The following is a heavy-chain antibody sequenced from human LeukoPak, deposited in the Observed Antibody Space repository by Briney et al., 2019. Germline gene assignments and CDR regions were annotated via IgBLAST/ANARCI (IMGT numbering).Heavy chain of an antibody. J-gene: IGHJ4*02. V-gene: IGHV4-31*03. Sequence: SSETLSLTCTVSGGSISSDGYYWSWIRQHPGKGLEWIGYIYYSGSTYYNPSLKSRVTISVDTSKNQFSLKLSSVTAADTAVYYCARVRVVAATPFFDYWGQGTLVTVSS. CDR1: GGSISSDGYY. D-gene: IGHD2-15*01. CDR3: ARVRVVAATPFFDY. CDR2: IYYSGST.